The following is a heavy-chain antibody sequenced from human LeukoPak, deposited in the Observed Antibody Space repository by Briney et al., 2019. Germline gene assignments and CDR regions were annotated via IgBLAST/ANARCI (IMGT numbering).Heavy chain of an antibody. Sequence: GGSLRLSCAASGFTFSSYGMHWVRQAPGKGLEWVAVISYDGSNKYYADSVKGRFTISRDNSKNTLYLQMNSLRAEDTAVYYCAKTFYGDYAFDIWGRGTMVTVSS. CDR2: ISYDGSNK. V-gene: IGHV3-30*18. D-gene: IGHD4-17*01. CDR3: AKTFYGDYAFDI. CDR1: GFTFSSYG. J-gene: IGHJ3*02.